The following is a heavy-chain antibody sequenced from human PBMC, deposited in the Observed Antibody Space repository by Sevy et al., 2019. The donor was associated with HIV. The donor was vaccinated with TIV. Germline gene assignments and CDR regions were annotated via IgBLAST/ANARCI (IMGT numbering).Heavy chain of an antibody. Sequence: GESLKISCKGSGYSFTSYWIGWVRQMPGKGLEWMGIIYPGDSDTIYSPSFQGQVTISANKSISTAYLQRSSLKAWDTAMYYCARILTPQYYYDSSGYYPYYFDYWGQGTLVTVSS. J-gene: IGHJ4*02. CDR3: ARILTPQYYYDSSGYYPYYFDY. V-gene: IGHV5-51*01. D-gene: IGHD3-22*01. CDR2: IYPGDSDT. CDR1: GYSFTSYW.